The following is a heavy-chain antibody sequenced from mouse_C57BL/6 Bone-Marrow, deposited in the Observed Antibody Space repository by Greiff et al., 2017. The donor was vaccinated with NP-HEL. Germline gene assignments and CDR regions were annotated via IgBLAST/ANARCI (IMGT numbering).Heavy chain of an antibody. J-gene: IGHJ3*01. Sequence: VQLVESGAELARPGASVKLSCKASGYTFTSYGISWVKQRTGQGLEWIGEIYPRSGNTYYNEKFKGKATLTADKSSSTAYMELRSLTSEDSAVYFCARRYYGPFAYWGQGTLVTVSA. CDR1: GYTFTSYG. CDR2: IYPRSGNT. D-gene: IGHD1-1*01. CDR3: ARRYYGPFAY. V-gene: IGHV1-81*01.